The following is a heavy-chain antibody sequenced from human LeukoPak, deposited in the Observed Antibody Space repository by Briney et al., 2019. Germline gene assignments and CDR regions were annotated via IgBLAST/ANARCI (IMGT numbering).Heavy chain of an antibody. D-gene: IGHD5-18*01. J-gene: IGHJ4*02. CDR1: GYXLTSYF. Sequence: ASVKVSCKASGYXLTSYFMHWVRQAPGQGLEWMGIINPSGGTTSYAQKFQGRVTMTRDTSTSTVYMELSSLRSEDTAVYYCARGIQLWFYFDYWGQGTLVTVSS. V-gene: IGHV1-46*01. CDR2: INPSGGTT. CDR3: ARGIQLWFYFDY.